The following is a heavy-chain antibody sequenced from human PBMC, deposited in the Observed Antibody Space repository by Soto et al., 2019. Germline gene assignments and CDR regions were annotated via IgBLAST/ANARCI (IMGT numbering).Heavy chain of an antibody. CDR2: IYYSGST. D-gene: IGHD4-17*01. J-gene: IGHJ4*02. CDR3: ASFDGDYVSLGY. V-gene: IGHV4-61*01. CDR1: GGSVSTGSYY. Sequence: QVQLQESGTGLVKPSETLSLTCTVSGGSVSTGSYYWSWIRQPPGKGLEWIGYIYYSGSTNYNPSLKSRVTISVDTSKNQFSLKLSSVTAADTAVYYCASFDGDYVSLGYWGQGTLVTVSS.